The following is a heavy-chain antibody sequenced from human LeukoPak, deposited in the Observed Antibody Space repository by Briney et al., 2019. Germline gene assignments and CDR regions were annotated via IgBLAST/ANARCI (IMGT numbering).Heavy chain of an antibody. Sequence: PGGSLRLSCAASGFTFSSYSMNWVRQAPGKGLEWVSYISSSSSTIYYADSVKGRFTISRDNAKNSLYLQMSSLRAEDTAVYYCARESLYYYYMDVWGKGTTVTVSS. CDR1: GFTFSSYS. CDR2: ISSSSSTI. CDR3: ARESLYYYYMDV. V-gene: IGHV3-48*04. J-gene: IGHJ6*03.